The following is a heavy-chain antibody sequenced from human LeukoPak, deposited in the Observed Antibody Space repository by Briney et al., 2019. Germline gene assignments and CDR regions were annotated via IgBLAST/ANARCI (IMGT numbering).Heavy chain of an antibody. D-gene: IGHD1/OR15-1a*01. Sequence: GGSLRLSCAASGFTFSSYAMHWVRQAPGKGLEWVAFIRYDGSNKYCADSVKGRFTISRDDSKNTLYLQMNSLRAEDTAVYYCAKAANWNKDYWGQGTLVTVSS. CDR2: IRYDGSNK. CDR3: AKAANWNKDY. J-gene: IGHJ4*02. CDR1: GFTFSSYA. V-gene: IGHV3-30*02.